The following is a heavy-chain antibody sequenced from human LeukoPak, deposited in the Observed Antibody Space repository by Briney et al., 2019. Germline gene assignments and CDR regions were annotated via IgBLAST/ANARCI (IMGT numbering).Heavy chain of an antibody. CDR2: INPNSGDT. J-gene: IGHJ3*02. Sequence: ASVKVSCKASGYTFTGYYLHWVRQAPGQGLQWMGWINPNSGDTNFAQDFQGRVTMTRDTSISTAYMELSRLTSDDTAVFYCARGSGYTRFDAFDIWGQGTMVTVSS. CDR1: GYTFTGYY. CDR3: ARGSGYTRFDAFDI. V-gene: IGHV1-2*02. D-gene: IGHD6-13*01.